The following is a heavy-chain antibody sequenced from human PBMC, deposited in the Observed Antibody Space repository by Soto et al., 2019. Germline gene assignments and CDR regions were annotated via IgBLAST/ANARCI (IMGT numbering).Heavy chain of an antibody. CDR2: IRQSGGST. Sequence: GGSLRLSCEASGFPFSFYTMNWVRQAPGKGLEWVSAIRQSGGSTFYADSAKGRFTISRDNSKNTLYLQMNGLRLDDTAVYYCVTAVRTRLDNWGPGTLVTVSS. CDR3: VTAVRTRLDN. J-gene: IGHJ4*02. CDR1: GFPFSFYT. V-gene: IGHV3-23*01. D-gene: IGHD3-10*01.